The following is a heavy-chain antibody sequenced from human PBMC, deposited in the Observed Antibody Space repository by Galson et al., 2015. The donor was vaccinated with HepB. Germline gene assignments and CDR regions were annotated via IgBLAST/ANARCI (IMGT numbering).Heavy chain of an antibody. J-gene: IGHJ5*02. V-gene: IGHV1-69*13. CDR2: IIPIFGTA. Sequence: SVKVSCKASGGTFSSYAISWVRQAPGQGLEWMGGIIPIFGTANYAQKFQGRVTITADESTSTAYMELSSLRSEDTAVYYCARERFLEWLSPAQNWFDPWGQGTLVTVSS. D-gene: IGHD3-3*01. CDR3: ARERFLEWLSPAQNWFDP. CDR1: GGTFSSYA.